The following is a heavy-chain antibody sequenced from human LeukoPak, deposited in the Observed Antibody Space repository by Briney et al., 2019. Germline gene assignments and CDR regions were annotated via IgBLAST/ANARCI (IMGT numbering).Heavy chain of an antibody. CDR3: AKVKSSGWYYFDY. J-gene: IGHJ4*02. V-gene: IGHV3-23*01. D-gene: IGHD6-19*01. Sequence: QPGGSLRLSCAASGFTFSSYAMSWVRQAPGKGLEWDSAISGSGGSTYYADSVKGRFTISRDNSKNTLYLQMNSLRAEDAAVYYCAKVKSSGWYYFDYWGQGTLVTVSS. CDR1: GFTFSSYA. CDR2: ISGSGGST.